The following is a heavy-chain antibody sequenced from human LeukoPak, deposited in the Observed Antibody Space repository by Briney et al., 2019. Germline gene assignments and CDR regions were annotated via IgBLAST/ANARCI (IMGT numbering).Heavy chain of an antibody. CDR3: ARLHHPLNYYDSSGDI. D-gene: IGHD3-22*01. Sequence: GGSLRLSCAASGFTFSSYGMHWVRQAPGKGLEWVANIKQDGSEKYYVDSVKGRFTISRDNAKNSLYLQMNSLRAEDTAVYYCARLHHPLNYYDSSGDIWGQGTMVTVSS. J-gene: IGHJ3*02. V-gene: IGHV3-7*03. CDR2: IKQDGSEK. CDR1: GFTFSSYG.